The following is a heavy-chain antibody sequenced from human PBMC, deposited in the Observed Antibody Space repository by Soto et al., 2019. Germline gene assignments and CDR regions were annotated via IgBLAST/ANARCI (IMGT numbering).Heavy chain of an antibody. Sequence: SVKVSCKASGGTFSSYAISWVRQAPGQGLEWMGGIIPIFGTANYAQKFQGRVTMTRDTSRSTVYMELRSLRSDDTAIYYCARSSGGNFGIIIEGSNWFDPWGQGTLVTVSS. V-gene: IGHV1-69*05. CDR2: IIPIFGTA. CDR3: ARSSGGNFGIIIEGSNWFDP. D-gene: IGHD3-3*01. J-gene: IGHJ5*02. CDR1: GGTFSSYA.